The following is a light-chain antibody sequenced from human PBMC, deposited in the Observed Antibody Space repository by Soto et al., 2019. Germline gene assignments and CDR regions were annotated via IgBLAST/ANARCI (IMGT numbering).Light chain of an antibody. Sequence: DIQMTQSPSTLSASVGDRVTITCRASQSISSWLAWYQQKPGKAPKLLIYKASSLPSGVPSRFSGSGSGTEFTLTISSLQPDEFATYYCQQYNSYSLTFGGGTMVEIK. V-gene: IGKV1-5*03. CDR1: QSISSW. CDR2: KAS. CDR3: QQYNSYSLT. J-gene: IGKJ4*01.